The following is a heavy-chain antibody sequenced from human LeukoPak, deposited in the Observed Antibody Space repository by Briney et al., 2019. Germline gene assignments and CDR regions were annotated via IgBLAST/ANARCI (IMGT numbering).Heavy chain of an antibody. V-gene: IGHV3-23*01. J-gene: IGHJ5*02. Sequence: GGSLRLSCAASGFTFSSYAMSWVRQAPGKGLEWVSAISGSGGSTYYADSVKGRFIISRDNSKNTLYLQMNSLRAEDTAVYYCAKDLGGYCSGGSCYSESDWFDPWGQGTLVTVSS. CDR3: AKDLGGYCSGGSCYSESDWFDP. CDR1: GFTFSSYA. CDR2: ISGSGGST. D-gene: IGHD2-15*01.